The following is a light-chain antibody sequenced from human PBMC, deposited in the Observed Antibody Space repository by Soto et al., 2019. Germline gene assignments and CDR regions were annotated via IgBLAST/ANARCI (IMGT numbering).Light chain of an antibody. J-gene: IGKJ5*01. Sequence: DLHLTQSPSSLSASVGDRVTITCQASQDINNFLNWFQQEPGKAPKLLISDASNLETGVSSRFSGTGSATYFTFTISSLQPEDIATYYCLQYDSVPITFGQGTRLEI. CDR1: QDINNF. CDR2: DAS. CDR3: LQYDSVPIT. V-gene: IGKV1-33*01.